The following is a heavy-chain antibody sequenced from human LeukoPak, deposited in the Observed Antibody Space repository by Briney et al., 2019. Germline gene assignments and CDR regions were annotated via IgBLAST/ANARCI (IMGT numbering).Heavy chain of an antibody. CDR3: AKNGYSSGWYPEN. V-gene: IGHV3-23*01. D-gene: IGHD6-19*01. Sequence: GGSLRLSCAASGFTFSNYGMSWVRQAPGKGLEXXXXVTGTGGSTYYADSVKGRFTISRDNSKNTLYLQMNSLRGEDTAIYYCAKNGYSSGWYPENWGQGTLVTASS. CDR2: VTGTGGST. J-gene: IGHJ4*02. CDR1: GFTFSNYG.